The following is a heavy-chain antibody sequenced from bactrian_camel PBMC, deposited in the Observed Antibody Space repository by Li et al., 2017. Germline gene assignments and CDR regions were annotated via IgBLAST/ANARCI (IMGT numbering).Heavy chain of an antibody. D-gene: IGHD2*01. CDR3: AADTMGPSCLSVLPGLKRDYFGY. V-gene: IGHV3S1*01. CDR2: IYTVSGST. J-gene: IGHJ6*01. CDR1: ELIENAYC. Sequence: HVQLVESGGGSVQAGGSLRLSCAVSELIENAYCLSWFRQAPGREREGVASIYTVSGSTYYTGSVKGRFTISVDRAKNTLYLQMDRLKVEDSAMYYCAADTMGPSCLSVLPGLKRDYFGYWGQGTQVTVS.